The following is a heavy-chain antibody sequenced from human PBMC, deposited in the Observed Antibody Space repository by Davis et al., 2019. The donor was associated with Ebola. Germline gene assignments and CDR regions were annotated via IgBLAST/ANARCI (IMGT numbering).Heavy chain of an antibody. J-gene: IGHJ4*02. CDR3: ASLWDWTVLPIIDY. CDR1: GFRFDDYT. V-gene: IGHV3-43*01. D-gene: IGHD3/OR15-3a*01. CDR2: IKWNGGTT. Sequence: GESLKISCAATGFRFDDYTMHWVRQAPGKGLEWVSPIKWNGGTTYYADSVKGRFTISRDNAKKTLYLEMNSLRAEDTAVYFCASLWDWTVLPIIDYWGQGILVTVSS.